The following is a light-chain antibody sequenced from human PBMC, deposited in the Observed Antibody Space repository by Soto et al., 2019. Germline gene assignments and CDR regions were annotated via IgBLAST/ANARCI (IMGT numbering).Light chain of an antibody. J-gene: IGKJ1*01. Sequence: IVLTQSPATLSSFPGDRVTVSCRASQYINTRLAWYQHRPGQAPRLLIYKTSLRAAGIPARFSASGSGTDFTLTISDVQHEDFALYYCHQRQSWPRTFGQGTKVDI. V-gene: IGKV3-11*01. CDR1: QYINTR. CDR2: KTS. CDR3: HQRQSWPRT.